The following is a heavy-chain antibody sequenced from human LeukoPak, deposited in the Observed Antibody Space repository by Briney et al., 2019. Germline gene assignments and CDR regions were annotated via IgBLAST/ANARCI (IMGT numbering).Heavy chain of an antibody. CDR2: IYTSGIT. J-gene: IGHJ2*01. D-gene: IGHD6-13*01. CDR1: GDSISSYY. CDR3: VREVAEAQGRYFDL. Sequence: SETLSLTCTVSGDSISSYYWTWIRQPAGKGLERIGRIYTSGITNYISSLKRRITMSVDTSKSQFSLKLNSLTSAYAAVYYSVREVAEAQGRYFDLWGRGTLVTVSS. V-gene: IGHV4-4*07.